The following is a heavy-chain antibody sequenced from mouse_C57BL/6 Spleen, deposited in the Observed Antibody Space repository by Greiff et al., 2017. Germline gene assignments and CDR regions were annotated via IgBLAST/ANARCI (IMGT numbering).Heavy chain of an antibody. CDR3: AIPLFITTVVGDY. CDR2: IYPGDGDH. V-gene: IGHV1-80*01. Sequence: VKLVESGAELVKPGASVKISCKASGYAFSSYWMNWVKQRPGKGLEWIGQIYPGDGDHNYNGKFKGKATLTADKSSSNAYMQLSSLTSEDSAVYFCAIPLFITTVVGDYWGQGTTLTVSS. CDR1: GYAFSSYW. J-gene: IGHJ2*01. D-gene: IGHD1-1*01.